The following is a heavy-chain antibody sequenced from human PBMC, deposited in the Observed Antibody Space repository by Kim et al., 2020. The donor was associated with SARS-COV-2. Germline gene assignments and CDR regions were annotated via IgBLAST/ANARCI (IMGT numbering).Heavy chain of an antibody. CDR1: GGSISSSNW. J-gene: IGHJ6*02. CDR2: IYHSGST. V-gene: IGHV4-4*02. Sequence: SETLSLTCAVSGGSISSSNWWSWVRQPPGKGLEWIGEIYHSGSTNYNPSLKSRVTRSVDKSKNQFSLKLSSVTAADTAVYYCARVLMVYAIRGYYYGMDVWGQGTTVTVSS. D-gene: IGHD2-8*01. CDR3: ARVLMVYAIRGYYYGMDV.